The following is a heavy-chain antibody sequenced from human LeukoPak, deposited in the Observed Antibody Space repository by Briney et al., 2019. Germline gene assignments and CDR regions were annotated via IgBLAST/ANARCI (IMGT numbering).Heavy chain of an antibody. J-gene: IGHJ4*02. CDR3: ARDYYDSSGYSPGDY. CDR1: GGTFSSYA. D-gene: IGHD3-22*01. Sequence: GASVKVSCKASGGTFSSYAISWVRQAPGQGLEWMGWINPNSGGTNYAQKFQGRVTMTRDTSISTAYMELSRLRSDDTAVYYCARDYYDSSGYSPGDYWGQGTLVTVSS. CDR2: INPNSGGT. V-gene: IGHV1-2*02.